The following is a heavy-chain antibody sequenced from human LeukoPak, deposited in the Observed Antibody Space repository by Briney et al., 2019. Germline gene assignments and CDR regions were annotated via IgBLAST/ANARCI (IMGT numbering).Heavy chain of an antibody. Sequence: RAGGSLRLSCAASGFTFSSYWMHWVRQAPGKGLVWVSRISSDGSSTSYADSVKGRYTISRDNAKNTLYLQMDSLRAEDTAVYYCAKESTYYYDSSGIDYWGQGTLVTVSS. CDR2: ISSDGSST. V-gene: IGHV3-74*01. D-gene: IGHD3-22*01. CDR1: GFTFSSYW. CDR3: AKESTYYYDSSGIDY. J-gene: IGHJ4*02.